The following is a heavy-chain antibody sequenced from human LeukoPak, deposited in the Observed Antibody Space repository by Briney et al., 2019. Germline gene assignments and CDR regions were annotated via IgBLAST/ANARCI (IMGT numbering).Heavy chain of an antibody. J-gene: IGHJ3*02. CDR2: MNPNSGNT. V-gene: IGHV1-8*03. Sequence: ASVKVSCKASGYTFTSYDINWVRQATGQGLEWMGWMNPNSGNTGYAQKFQGRVTITRNTSISTAYMELSSLRSEDTAVYYCARRYYDFWSGYPDDAFDIWGQGTMVTVSS. D-gene: IGHD3-3*01. CDR3: ARRYYDFWSGYPDDAFDI. CDR1: GYTFTSYD.